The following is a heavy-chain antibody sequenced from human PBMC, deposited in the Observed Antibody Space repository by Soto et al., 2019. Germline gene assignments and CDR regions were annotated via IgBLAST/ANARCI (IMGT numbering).Heavy chain of an antibody. CDR1: GYTFTSYG. CDR2: ISAYNGNT. Sequence: ASVKASCKASGYTFTSYGMCWVRQAPGQGLEWMGWISAYNGNTNYAQKLQGRVTMTTDTSTSTAYMELRSLRSDDTAVYYCARDWRQSSDYWGQGTLVTSPQ. V-gene: IGHV1-18*01. CDR3: ARDWRQSSDY. J-gene: IGHJ4*02. D-gene: IGHD3-3*01.